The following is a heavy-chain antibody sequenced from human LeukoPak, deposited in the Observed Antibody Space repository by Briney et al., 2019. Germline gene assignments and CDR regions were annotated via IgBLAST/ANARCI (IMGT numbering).Heavy chain of an antibody. V-gene: IGHV3-30*18. CDR1: GFTFSSYG. J-gene: IGHJ4*02. CDR2: ISDDGSTE. CDR3: AKGGISGSYYLSYFDS. Sequence: GESLRLSCAASGFTFSSYGLHWARQAPGKGLEWVTYISDDGSTEYYSDSVRGRFTISRDNSKNTLYLQMNSLRTEDTAVFYCAKGGISGSYYLSYFDSWGQGTLVTVSS. D-gene: IGHD1-26*01.